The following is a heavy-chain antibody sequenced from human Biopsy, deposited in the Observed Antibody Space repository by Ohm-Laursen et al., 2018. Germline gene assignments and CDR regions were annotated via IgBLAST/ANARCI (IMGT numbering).Heavy chain of an antibody. V-gene: IGHV4-4*07. CDR2: IYSSGST. D-gene: IGHD6-13*01. CDR3: AREPRIAAVAYFDP. Sequence: GTLSLTCTVSGDSISSYYWSWIRQPAGKGLEWIGRIYSSGSTNYNPSLKSRVTMSVDTSKNQFSLILSSMTAADTAVYYCAREPRIAAVAYFDPWGHGTLVTVSS. CDR1: GDSISSYY. J-gene: IGHJ5*02.